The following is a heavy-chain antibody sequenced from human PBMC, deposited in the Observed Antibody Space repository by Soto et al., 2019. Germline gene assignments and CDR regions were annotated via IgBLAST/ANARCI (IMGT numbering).Heavy chain of an antibody. V-gene: IGHV3-30*18. Sequence: QVQLVESGGGVVQPGRSLRLSCAASGFTFSSYGMHWVRQAPGKGLEWVAVISYDGSNKYYADSVKGRFTISRDNSKNPLYLQMNSLRAEDTAVYYCAKQTTVTNALDYWGQGTLVTVSS. CDR2: ISYDGSNK. D-gene: IGHD4-4*01. J-gene: IGHJ4*02. CDR1: GFTFSSYG. CDR3: AKQTTVTNALDY.